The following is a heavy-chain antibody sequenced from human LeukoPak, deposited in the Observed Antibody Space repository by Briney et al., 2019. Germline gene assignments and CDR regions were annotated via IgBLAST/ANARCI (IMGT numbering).Heavy chain of an antibody. Sequence: PGGSLRLSCAASGFTFSDYNMNWVRQAPGKGLEWLSYISSSSSTIYYADSVKGRFTISRDNAKNSLYLQMNSLRAGDTAVYYCARDRGPRYYFDYWGQGTLVTVSS. J-gene: IGHJ4*02. D-gene: IGHD3-10*01. CDR1: GFTFSDYN. V-gene: IGHV3-48*04. CDR2: ISSSSSTI. CDR3: ARDRGPRYYFDY.